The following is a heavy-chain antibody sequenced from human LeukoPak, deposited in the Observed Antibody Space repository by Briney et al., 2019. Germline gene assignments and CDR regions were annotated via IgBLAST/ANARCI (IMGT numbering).Heavy chain of an antibody. Sequence: PSETLSLTCTVSGGSISSRYWSWIRQPPGKGLEWVGYIYYSGSTNYNPSLKSRVTISVDTSKNQFSLKLSSVTAADTAVYYCASGLHYDILTGHAVDYWGQGTLVTVSS. CDR1: GGSISSRY. J-gene: IGHJ4*02. CDR2: IYYSGST. CDR3: ASGLHYDILTGHAVDY. V-gene: IGHV4-59*11. D-gene: IGHD3-9*01.